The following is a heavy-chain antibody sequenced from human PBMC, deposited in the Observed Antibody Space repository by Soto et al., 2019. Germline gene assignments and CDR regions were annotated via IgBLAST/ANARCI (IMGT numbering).Heavy chain of an antibody. V-gene: IGHV1-58*02. J-gene: IGHJ5*02. D-gene: IGHD3-9*01. CDR1: GFTFTSSA. CDR2: IVVGSGNT. CDR3: AAERDVLRYFGPISVFDP. Sequence: ASVKVSCKASGFTFTSSAMQWVRQARGQRLEWIGWIVVGSGNTNYAQKFQERVTITRDMSTSTAYMELSSLRSEDTAVYYCAAERDVLRYFGPISVFDPWGQGTLVTVSS.